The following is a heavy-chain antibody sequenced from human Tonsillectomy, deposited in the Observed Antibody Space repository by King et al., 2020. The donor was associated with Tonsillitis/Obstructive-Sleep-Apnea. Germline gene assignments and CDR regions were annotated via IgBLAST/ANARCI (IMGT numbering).Heavy chain of an antibody. CDR2: IYYSGST. V-gene: IGHV4-31*03. CDR3: ARNYNDFWSGLREDYYYMDV. Sequence: VPLQESGPGLVKPSQTLSLTCTVSGGSISSGGYYWSWIRQHPGKGLEWIGYIYYSGSTYYNPSLKSRVTISVDTSKNQFSLKLRSVTAADTAVYYCARNYNDFWSGLREDYYYMDVWGKGTTVTVSS. CDR1: GGSISSGGYY. D-gene: IGHD3-3*01. J-gene: IGHJ6*03.